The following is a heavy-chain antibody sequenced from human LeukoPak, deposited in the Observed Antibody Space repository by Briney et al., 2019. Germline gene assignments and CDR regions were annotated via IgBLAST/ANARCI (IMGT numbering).Heavy chain of an antibody. CDR3: SRRTYDYNYLDY. CDR1: GDSVSSNSAT. J-gene: IGHJ4*02. D-gene: IGHD4-11*01. CDR2: TYYRSKWYN. V-gene: IGHV6-1*01. Sequence: SQTLSLTCAISGDSVSSNSATWNWIRQSPSRGLEWLGRTYYRSKWYNDYAVSVKSRITINPDTSENQFSLQLNSVTPEDTAVYYRSRRTYDYNYLDYWGQGTLVTVSS.